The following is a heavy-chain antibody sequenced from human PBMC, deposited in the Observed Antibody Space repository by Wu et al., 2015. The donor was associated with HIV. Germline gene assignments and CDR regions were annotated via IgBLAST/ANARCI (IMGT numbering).Heavy chain of an antibody. J-gene: IGHJ4*02. CDR1: GYTFTSYG. V-gene: IGHV1-18*01. Sequence: QVHLVQSGTEVKKAGASVNVSCKASGYTFTSYGFTWVRQAPGQGLEWMGWISAFNGHTNYAQKFQGRVTMTTDTSTNTAYIELRSLKSDDTAVYYCARDLVGVTWFGYWGQGTLVTVSS. CDR3: ARDLVGVTWFGY. CDR2: ISAFNGHT. D-gene: IGHD1-26*01.